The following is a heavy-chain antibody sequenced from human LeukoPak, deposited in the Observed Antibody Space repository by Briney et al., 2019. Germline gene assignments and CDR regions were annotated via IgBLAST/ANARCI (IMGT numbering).Heavy chain of an antibody. D-gene: IGHD1-26*01. CDR3: ARGRQNSGSYSDAFDI. J-gene: IGHJ3*02. Sequence: GGSLRLSCAASGFTFSSYEMNWVRQAPGKGLEWVSYISSSGSTIYYADSLKGRFTISRDNAKNSLSLQVNSLRAEDTAVYYCARGRQNSGSYSDAFDIWGQGTVVTVSS. CDR2: ISSSGSTI. CDR1: GFTFSSYE. V-gene: IGHV3-48*03.